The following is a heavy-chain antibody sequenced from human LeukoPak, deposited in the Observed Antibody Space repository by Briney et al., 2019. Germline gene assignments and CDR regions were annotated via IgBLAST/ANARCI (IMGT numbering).Heavy chain of an antibody. Sequence: GGSLRLSCAASGFTFSNYGMHWVRQAPGKGLEWVAVISYDGSNKYYADSVKGRFTISRDNSKNTLYLQMNSLRAEDTAVYYCANNAIEYQLLYVDYWGQRTLVTVSS. CDR2: ISYDGSNK. V-gene: IGHV3-30*18. CDR1: GFTFSNYG. D-gene: IGHD2-2*01. J-gene: IGHJ4*02. CDR3: ANNAIEYQLLYVDY.